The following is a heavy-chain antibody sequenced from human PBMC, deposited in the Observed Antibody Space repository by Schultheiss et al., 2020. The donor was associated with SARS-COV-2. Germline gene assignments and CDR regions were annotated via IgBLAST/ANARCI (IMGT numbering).Heavy chain of an antibody. CDR3: ARQPSGYTFDY. CDR1: GGSVSSGSYH. V-gene: IGHV4-61*01. Sequence: SETLSLTCTVSGGSVSSGSYHWNWIRQPPGKGLEWIGYIYYSGSTYYNPSLKSRVTISVDTSKNQFSLKLSSVTAADTAVYYCARQPSGYTFDYWGQGTLVTVSS. D-gene: IGHD3-3*01. CDR2: IYYSGST. J-gene: IGHJ4*02.